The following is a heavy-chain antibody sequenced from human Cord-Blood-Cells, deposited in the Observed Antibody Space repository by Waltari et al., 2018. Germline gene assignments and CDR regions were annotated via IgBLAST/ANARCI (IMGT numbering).Heavy chain of an antibody. J-gene: IGHJ4*02. CDR2: IYWDDDK. V-gene: IGHV2-5*02. D-gene: IGHD6-6*01. Sequence: QITLKESGPTLVKPTQTLTLTCTFPGFSLSTSGVGVGWIRQPPGKALEWLALIYWDDDKRYSPSLKSRLTITKDTSKDQVVRTMTIMDPVDTATYYCAHSGIAARLVPLDYWGQGTLVTVSS. CDR1: GFSLSTSGVG. CDR3: AHSGIAARLVPLDY.